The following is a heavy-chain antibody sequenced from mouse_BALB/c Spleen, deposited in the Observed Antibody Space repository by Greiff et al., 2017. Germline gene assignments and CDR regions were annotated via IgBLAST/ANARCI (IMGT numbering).Heavy chain of an antibody. Sequence: VKLQESGAELVRPGVSVKISCKGSGYTFTDYAMHWVKQSHAKSLEWIGVISTYYGDASYNQKFKGKATMTVDKSSSTAYMELARLTSEDSAIYYCARPTGTGFDYWGQGTTLTVSS. V-gene: IGHV1S137*01. D-gene: IGHD4-1*02. J-gene: IGHJ2*01. CDR1: GYTFTDYA. CDR2: ISTYYGDA. CDR3: ARPTGTGFDY.